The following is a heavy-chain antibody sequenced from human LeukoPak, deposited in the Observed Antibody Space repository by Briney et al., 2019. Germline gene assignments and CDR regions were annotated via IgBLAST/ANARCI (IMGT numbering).Heavy chain of an antibody. CDR3: AREVVAAAAHFDY. CDR2: ISSSGSTI. V-gene: IGHV3-11*04. D-gene: IGHD6-13*01. CDR1: GFTFSDYY. Sequence: PGGSLRLSCAASGFTFSDYYMSWIRQAPGKGLEWVSYISSSGSTIYYADSVKGRFTISRDNAKNSLFLQMNTLRAEDTAVYYCAREVVAAAAHFDYWGQGTLVTVSS. J-gene: IGHJ4*02.